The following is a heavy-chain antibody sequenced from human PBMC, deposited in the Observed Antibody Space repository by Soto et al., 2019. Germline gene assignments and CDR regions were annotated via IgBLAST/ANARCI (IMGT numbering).Heavy chain of an antibody. D-gene: IGHD3-3*01. CDR2: IYYSGST. V-gene: IGHV4-39*01. CDR1: GGSISSSSYY. Sequence: PSETLSLTCTVSGGSISSSSYYWGWIRQPPGKGLEWIGSIYYSGSTYYNPSLKSRVTISVDTSKNQFSLKLSSVTAAGTAVYYCARAYYDFWSGYQNPFYFDYWGQGTLVTVSS. CDR3: ARAYYDFWSGYQNPFYFDY. J-gene: IGHJ4*02.